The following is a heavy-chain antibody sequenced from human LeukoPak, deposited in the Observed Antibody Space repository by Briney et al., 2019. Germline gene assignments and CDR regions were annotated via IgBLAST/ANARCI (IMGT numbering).Heavy chain of an antibody. J-gene: IGHJ2*01. CDR3: AKFPIVVVIHWYFDL. V-gene: IGHV3-23*01. CDR1: GFTFSSYA. Sequence: GGSLRLSCAASGFTFSSYAMSWVRQAPGKGLEWVSAISGSGGSTYYADSVKGRFTISRDNSKNTLYLQMNSLRAEDTAVYYCAKFPIVVVIHWYFDLWGRGPLVTVSS. CDR2: ISGSGGST. D-gene: IGHD3-22*01.